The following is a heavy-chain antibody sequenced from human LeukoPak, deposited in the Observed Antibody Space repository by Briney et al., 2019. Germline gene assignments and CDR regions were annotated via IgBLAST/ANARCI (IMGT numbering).Heavy chain of an antibody. CDR2: FDPEDGET. Sequence: ASVKVSCKVSGYTLTELSMHWVRQAPGKGLEWMGGFDPEDGETIYAQKFQGRATMTEDTSTDTAYMELSSLRSEDTAVYYCASTKYVWGSYRTPNDAFDIWGQGTMVTVSS. V-gene: IGHV1-24*01. J-gene: IGHJ3*02. CDR1: GYTLTELS. D-gene: IGHD3-16*02. CDR3: ASTKYVWGSYRTPNDAFDI.